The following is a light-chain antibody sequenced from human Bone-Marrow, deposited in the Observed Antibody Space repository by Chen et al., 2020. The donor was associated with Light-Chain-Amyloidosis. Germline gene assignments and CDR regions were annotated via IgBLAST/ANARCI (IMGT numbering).Light chain of an antibody. CDR1: QSLLHSNGNTY. CDR3: MQALQGPFT. J-gene: IGKJ3*01. Sequence: DLVMTQSPLSLPVTPGEPASLSCRSSQSLLHSNGNTYLDWFLQKPGQSPQLLISFGSNRASGVPDRFSGSGSGTDFTLKISRVEAEDVGVYYCMQALQGPFTFGPGTKVDIK. V-gene: IGKV2-28*01. CDR2: FGS.